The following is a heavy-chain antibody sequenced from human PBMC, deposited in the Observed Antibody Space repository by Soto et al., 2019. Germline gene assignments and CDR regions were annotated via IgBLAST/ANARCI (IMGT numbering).Heavy chain of an antibody. CDR1: GDSMRSYY. D-gene: IGHD6-13*01. Sequence: SETLSLTCTVSGDSMRSYYWNWLRQTPGKGLEWIGYIYNSETTKYNPSLKSRVTISVDTSKNQFSLKLSSVTAADTAVYYCARLISAAGGESYYCIDVWGPGTTVSVSS. CDR2: IYNSETT. CDR3: ARLISAAGGESYYCIDV. J-gene: IGHJ6*02. V-gene: IGHV4-4*08.